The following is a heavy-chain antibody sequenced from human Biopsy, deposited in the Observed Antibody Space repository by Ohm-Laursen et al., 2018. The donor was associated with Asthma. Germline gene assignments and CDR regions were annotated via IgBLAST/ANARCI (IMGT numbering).Heavy chain of an antibody. V-gene: IGHV1-3*01. CDR3: ARTYYDFLTGQVNDALAM. CDR2: INAGNGNT. D-gene: IGHD3-9*01. Sequence: ASVKVSCKASGYTFINYAIHWVRQAPGQRLEWMGWINAGNGNTKYSEKFQGRVTITRDTSASTAYMDLSSPRSEDTAVYYCARTYYDFLTGQVNDALAMWGQGTVVTVSS. J-gene: IGHJ3*02. CDR1: GYTFINYA.